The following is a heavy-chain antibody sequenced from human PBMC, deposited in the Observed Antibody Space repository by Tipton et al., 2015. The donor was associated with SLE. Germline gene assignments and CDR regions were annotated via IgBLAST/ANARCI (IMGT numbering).Heavy chain of an antibody. CDR3: ARDWNNSWDP. CDR2: IRFDERNK. CDR1: GYTFSNYG. J-gene: IGHJ5*02. V-gene: IGHV3-30*12. Sequence: SLRLSCITSGYTFSNYGIHWVRQAPGKGLEWVSFIRFDERNKFYADSVKGRFTISRDNAKNTLYLQMNSLRAEDTAVYYCARDWNNSWDPWGQGTLVTVSS. D-gene: IGHD1/OR15-1a*01.